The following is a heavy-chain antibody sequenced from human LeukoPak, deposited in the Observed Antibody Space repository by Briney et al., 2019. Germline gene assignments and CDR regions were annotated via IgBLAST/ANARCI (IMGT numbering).Heavy chain of an antibody. D-gene: IGHD3-16*01. CDR1: GGSIRNDNYY. CDR3: ARHWGYVVFDC. CDR2: IYYSGRT. V-gene: IGHV4-39*01. Sequence: SETLSLTCTVSGGSIRNDNYYWGWIRQPPGKGLEWIGSIYYSGRTNHNPSLKSRVTISVDTSKNQFSLKLSSVAAADTAVYYCARHWGYVVFDCWGQGTLVTVSS. J-gene: IGHJ4*01.